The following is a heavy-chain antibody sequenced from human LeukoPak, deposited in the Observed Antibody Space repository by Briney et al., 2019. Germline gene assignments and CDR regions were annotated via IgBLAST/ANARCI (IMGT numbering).Heavy chain of an antibody. V-gene: IGHV4-59*01. CDR2: TYYSGSS. Sequence: PSETLSLTCAVYGETFNGFYWSWIRQPPGKGLEWIGYTYYSGSSKYNPSLKSRLTMSVDTSKNQFSLRLSSVTAADTAVYYCARDLAAFDAFDIWGQGTMVTVSS. J-gene: IGHJ3*02. CDR3: ARDLAAFDAFDI. CDR1: GETFNGFY. D-gene: IGHD3-16*01.